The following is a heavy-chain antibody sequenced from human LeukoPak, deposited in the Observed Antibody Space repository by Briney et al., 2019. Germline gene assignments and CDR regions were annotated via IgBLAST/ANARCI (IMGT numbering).Heavy chain of an antibody. CDR3: ARDVSVPAAIGAFDI. D-gene: IGHD2-2*02. J-gene: IGHJ3*02. V-gene: IGHV4-59*12. CDR2: TYYSGST. CDR1: GGSISSYY. Sequence: SETLSLTCTVSGGSISSYYWNWIRQPPGRGLEWIGCTYYSGSTNSNPSLKSRVTISVSTSKNQVSLKLSSVTAADTAVYYCARDVSVPAAIGAFDIWGQGTMVTVSS.